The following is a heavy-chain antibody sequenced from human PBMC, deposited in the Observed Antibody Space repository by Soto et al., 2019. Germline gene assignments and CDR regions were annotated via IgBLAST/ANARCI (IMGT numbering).Heavy chain of an antibody. CDR3: ARAVASPRYNWNYPLRPARDYYYMDV. CDR2: IYSGGTT. D-gene: IGHD1-7*01. CDR1: GFTVSSNY. J-gene: IGHJ6*03. V-gene: IGHV3-66*01. Sequence: PGGSLRLSCAASGFTVSSNYMSWVRQAPGKGLGWVSVIYSGGTTYYADSVKGRFTISRDNSKNTLYLQMNSLRAEDTAVYYCARAVASPRYNWNYPLRPARDYYYMDVWGQGTTVTVSS.